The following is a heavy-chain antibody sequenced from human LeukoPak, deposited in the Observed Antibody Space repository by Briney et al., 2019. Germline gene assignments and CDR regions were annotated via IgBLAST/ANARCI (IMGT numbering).Heavy chain of an antibody. CDR2: ISSSSTI. CDR3: ARDYSGSYYRYFDY. D-gene: IGHD1-26*01. CDR1: GFTFSSYS. Sequence: GGSLRLSXAASGFTFSSYSMNWVRQAPGKGLEWVPYISSSSTIYYADSVKGRFTISRDNAKNSLYLQMNSLRAEDTAVYYCARDYSGSYYRYFDYWGQGTLVTVSS. J-gene: IGHJ4*02. V-gene: IGHV3-48*01.